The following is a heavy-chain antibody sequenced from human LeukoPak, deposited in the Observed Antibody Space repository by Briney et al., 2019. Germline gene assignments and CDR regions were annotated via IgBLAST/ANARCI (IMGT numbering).Heavy chain of an antibody. D-gene: IGHD3-10*01. CDR2: INQSGSI. J-gene: IGHJ4*02. CDR3: ASVHQVRGLIVFDY. CDR1: GGSISSGGYY. Sequence: PSQTLFLTCTVSGGSISSGGYYWSWIRQPPGKGLEWIGEINQSGSISYNPSLKSRVTMSVDASKNQFSLTLSSVTAADTAVYYCASVHQVRGLIVFDYWGQGALVTVSS. V-gene: IGHV4-30-2*01.